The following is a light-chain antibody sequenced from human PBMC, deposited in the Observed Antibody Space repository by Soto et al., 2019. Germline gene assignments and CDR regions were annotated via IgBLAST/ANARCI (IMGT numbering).Light chain of an antibody. Sequence: EIVLTQSPGTLSLSPGERATLSCRASQSVSSSFLAWYQQKPGLAPRLLIHDASTRASGIPDRFRGSKSGTDFTLTIRGLEPEDAALYYCQQYGSSPITFGQGTRLEIK. CDR3: QQYGSSPIT. CDR1: QSVSSSF. V-gene: IGKV3D-20*01. CDR2: DAS. J-gene: IGKJ5*01.